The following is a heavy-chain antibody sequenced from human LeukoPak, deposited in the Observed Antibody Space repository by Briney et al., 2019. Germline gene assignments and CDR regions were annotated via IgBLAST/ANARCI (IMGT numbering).Heavy chain of an antibody. CDR1: GYSLTGYY. CDR2: INPNSGGT. Sequence: ASVKVSCKASGYSLTGYYMHWVRQAPRQGLEWMGWINPNSGGTNYAQKFQGRVTMTRDTSISTAYMELSRLRSDDTAVYYCARLLRFLEWFDYWGQGTLVTVSS. V-gene: IGHV1-2*02. D-gene: IGHD3-3*01. J-gene: IGHJ4*02. CDR3: ARLLRFLEWFDY.